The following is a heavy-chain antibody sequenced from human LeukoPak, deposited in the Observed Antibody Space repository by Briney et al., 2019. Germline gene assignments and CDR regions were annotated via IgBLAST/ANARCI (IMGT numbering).Heavy chain of an antibody. CDR1: GGSFSGYY. V-gene: IGHV4-34*01. CDR2: INHSGST. Sequence: SETLSLTCAVYGGSFSGYYWSWIRQPPGKGLEWIGEINHSGSTNYNPSLKSRVTISVDTSKNQFSLKLSSVTAADTAVYYCARASPYSSGWYTNYWGQGTLVTVSS. J-gene: IGHJ4*02. CDR3: ARASPYSSGWYTNY. D-gene: IGHD6-19*01.